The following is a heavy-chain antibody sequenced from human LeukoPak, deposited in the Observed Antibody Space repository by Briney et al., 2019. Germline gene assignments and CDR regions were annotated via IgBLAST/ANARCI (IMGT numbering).Heavy chain of an antibody. V-gene: IGHV3-30*18. D-gene: IGHD2-2*01. CDR1: GFTFSSYG. CDR3: AKAPLTAAKSPLYYYYGMDV. J-gene: IGHJ6*04. Sequence: GGSLRLSCAASGFTFSSYGMHWVRQAPGKGLEWVAVISYDGSNKYYADSVKGRFTISRDNSKNTLYLQMNSLRAEDTAVYYCAKAPLTAAKSPLYYYYGMDVRGKGTTVTVSS. CDR2: ISYDGSNK.